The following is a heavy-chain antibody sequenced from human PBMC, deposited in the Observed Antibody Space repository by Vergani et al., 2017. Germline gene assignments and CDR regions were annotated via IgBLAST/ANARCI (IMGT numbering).Heavy chain of an antibody. CDR1: GFTFSSYA. CDR3: ARVSASLWRPINAFDI. D-gene: IGHD3-10*01. CDR2: ISYDGSNK. J-gene: IGHJ3*02. V-gene: IGHV3-30*01. Sequence: VQLVESGGGLVKPGGSLRLSCAASGFTFSSYAMHWVRQAPGKGLEWVAVISYDGSNKYYADSVKGRFTISRDNSKNTLYLQMNSLRAEDTAVYYCARVSASLWRPINAFDIWGPGTMVTVSS.